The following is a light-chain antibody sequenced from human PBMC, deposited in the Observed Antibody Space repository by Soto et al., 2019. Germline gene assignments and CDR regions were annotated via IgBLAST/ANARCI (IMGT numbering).Light chain of an antibody. CDR1: HSVNIY. CDR2: GAS. CDR3: QQYDDWLRLT. Sequence: EIVMTQSPATLSVSPGERATLSCRASHSVNIYLAWYQQKPGQAPRLLIFGASYRATGIPARFSGSGSGTEFNLNISSLQSEDFAVYFCQQYDDWLRLTFGGGTKVEIK. J-gene: IGKJ4*01. V-gene: IGKV3D-15*01.